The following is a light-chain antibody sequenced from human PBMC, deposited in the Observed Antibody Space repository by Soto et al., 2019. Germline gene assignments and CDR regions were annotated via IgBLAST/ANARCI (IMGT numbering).Light chain of an antibody. CDR3: QQYNTQWK. V-gene: IGKV1-5*03. J-gene: IGKJ1*01. Sequence: DIQMTQSPSTLSAAVGDRVTITFRASQNISNWLAWYQQKPGKAPNLLIYKASSLQNGVPSRFSGSGSGTDFTLTISSLQPEDVATYYCQQYNTQWKFGPGTKVDIK. CDR2: KAS. CDR1: QNISNW.